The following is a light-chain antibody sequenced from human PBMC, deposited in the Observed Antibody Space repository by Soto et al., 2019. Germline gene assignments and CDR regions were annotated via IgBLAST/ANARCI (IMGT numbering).Light chain of an antibody. CDR1: QSVSTN. Sequence: DIVMTQSPASLSVPPGERATLSCRASQSVSTNFAWYLQKPGQAPRLLIYGASTRATAVPARFTASGSGTEFTLTISGLQSEDFAVYYCQQSNNWPPWTVGPVTQVEIK. V-gene: IGKV3-15*01. CDR3: QQSNNWPPWT. CDR2: GAS. J-gene: IGKJ1*01.